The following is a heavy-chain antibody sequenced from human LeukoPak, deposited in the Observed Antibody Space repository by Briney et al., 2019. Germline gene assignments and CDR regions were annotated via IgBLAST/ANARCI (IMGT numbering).Heavy chain of an antibody. CDR2: VRSDGGDT. CDR1: GFTLSGYW. Sequence: GGSLRLSCAASGFTLSGYWMHWVRQAPGKGLVWVSRVRSDGGDTTYADSVKGRLTISRDNAKNTLYLQMNSLRAEDTAVYYCARLLRGSAFDIWGQGTMVTVSS. V-gene: IGHV3-74*01. CDR3: ARLLRGSAFDI. J-gene: IGHJ3*02. D-gene: IGHD3-10*01.